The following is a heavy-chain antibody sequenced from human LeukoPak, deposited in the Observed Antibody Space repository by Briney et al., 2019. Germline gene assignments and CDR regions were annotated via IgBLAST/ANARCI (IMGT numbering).Heavy chain of an antibody. Sequence: GGSLRLSCAPSGFTFSNAWMSWVRQAPGEGLEWVGRIKSKTDGGTTDYAAPVKGRFTISRDDSKNTLCLQMNRLKTEDTAVYYCTTDQAYGDYEWGQGTLVSVSS. CDR3: TTDQAYGDYE. V-gene: IGHV3-15*01. D-gene: IGHD4-17*01. CDR2: IKSKTDGGTT. CDR1: GFTFSNAW. J-gene: IGHJ4*02.